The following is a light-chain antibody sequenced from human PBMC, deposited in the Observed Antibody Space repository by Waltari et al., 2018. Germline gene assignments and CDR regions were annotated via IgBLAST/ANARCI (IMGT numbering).Light chain of an antibody. V-gene: IGLV2-23*02. J-gene: IGLJ1*01. CDR3: CSYVGLGTYV. Sequence: QSGLTQPASASGSPGQSITISCTGPSSDVGNYNLVSWYPQHPGKAPKLLIYEVTKRASGTSDRFSASKSGNTASLTISGLQAQEDEADYYCCSYVGLGTYVFGTGTKVTV. CDR2: EVT. CDR1: SSDVGNYNL.